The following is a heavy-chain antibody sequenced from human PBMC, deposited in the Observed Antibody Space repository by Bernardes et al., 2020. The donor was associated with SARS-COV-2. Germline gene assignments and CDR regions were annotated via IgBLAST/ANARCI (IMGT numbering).Heavy chain of an antibody. J-gene: IGHJ4*02. CDR3: AKDWGNDYGDYGPDY. D-gene: IGHD4-17*01. Sequence: GGSLRLSCAASGFTFSSYAMHWVRQAPGKGLEWVALISYDGSNKYYADSVKGRFTISRDNSKNTLYLQMNSLRAEDTAVYYCAKDWGNDYGDYGPDYWGQGTLVTVSS. CDR1: GFTFSSYA. CDR2: ISYDGSNK. V-gene: IGHV3-30-3*01.